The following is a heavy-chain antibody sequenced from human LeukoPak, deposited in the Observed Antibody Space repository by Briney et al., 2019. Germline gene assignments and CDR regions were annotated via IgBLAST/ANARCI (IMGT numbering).Heavy chain of an antibody. CDR2: INPNSGGT. D-gene: IGHD3-3*01. V-gene: IGHV1-2*02. J-gene: IGHJ3*02. Sequence: ASVKVSCKASGYTFTGYYMHWVRQAPGQGLEWMGWINPNSGGTNYAQKFQGRVTMTRDTSISTAYMELSRLRSDDTAVYYFARDRMNFWSGYPDAFDIWGQGTMVTVSS. CDR1: GYTFTGYY. CDR3: ARDRMNFWSGYPDAFDI.